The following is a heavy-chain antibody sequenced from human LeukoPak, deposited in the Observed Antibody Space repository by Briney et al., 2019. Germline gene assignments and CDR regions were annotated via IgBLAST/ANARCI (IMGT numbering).Heavy chain of an antibody. CDR1: GFTFSSYT. CDR3: AKDGGLWVSAHWGDS. Sequence: GGSPRPSCAASGFTFSSYTMSWVRQAPGKGLEWVSTITTSDGNTYYADSVKGRFTVSRDNSKNTLFLQMNSLRAEDTAVYYCAKDGGLWVSAHWGDSWGRGTLVTVSS. J-gene: IGHJ4*02. CDR2: ITTSDGNT. V-gene: IGHV3-23*01. D-gene: IGHD7-27*01.